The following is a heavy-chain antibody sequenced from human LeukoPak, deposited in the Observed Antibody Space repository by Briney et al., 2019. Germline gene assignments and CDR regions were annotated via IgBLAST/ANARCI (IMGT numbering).Heavy chain of an antibody. CDR1: GFTFSGYA. V-gene: IGHV3-23*01. CDR3: AKGRSLVGATRAIDY. D-gene: IGHD1-26*01. Sequence: GGSLRLPCAASGFTFSGYAMSWVRQAPGKGLEWVSAISGSGGGTYYADSVKGRFTISRDNSKNTLYLQMNSLRAEDTAVYYCAKGRSLVGATRAIDYWGQGTLVTVSS. CDR2: ISGSGGGT. J-gene: IGHJ4*02.